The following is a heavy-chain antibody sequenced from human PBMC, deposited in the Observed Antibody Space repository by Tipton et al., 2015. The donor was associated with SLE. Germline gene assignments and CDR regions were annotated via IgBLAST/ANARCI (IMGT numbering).Heavy chain of an antibody. CDR2: VYGTGNT. CDR1: GGPLSAYY. CDR3: ARDSTRWSF. J-gene: IGHJ4*02. V-gene: IGHV4-59*01. D-gene: IGHD2/OR15-2a*01. Sequence: TLSLTCAVYGGPLSAYYWSWIRQSPGKGLEWIGYVYGTGNTDYNPSLKSRVTLSVDTSKNQFSLQLTSVTAADTAVYYCARDSTRWSFWGQGTLVTVSS.